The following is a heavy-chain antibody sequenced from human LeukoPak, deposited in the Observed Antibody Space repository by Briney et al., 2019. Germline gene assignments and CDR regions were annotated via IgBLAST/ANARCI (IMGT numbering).Heavy chain of an antibody. J-gene: IGHJ4*02. CDR1: GSSFTSYW. CDR2: IDPSDSYT. D-gene: IGHD6-19*01. V-gene: IGHV5-10-1*01. CDR3: ASEYSGWYGEGN. Sequence: GESLKISCKGSGSSFTSYWISWVRQMPGKGLEWMGRIDPSDSYTNYSPSFQGHVTISADKSISTAYLQWSSLKASDTAMYYCASEYSGWYGEGNWGQGTLVTVSS.